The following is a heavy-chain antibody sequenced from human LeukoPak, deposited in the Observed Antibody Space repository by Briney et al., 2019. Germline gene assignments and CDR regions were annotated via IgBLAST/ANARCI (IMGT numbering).Heavy chain of an antibody. J-gene: IGHJ6*03. CDR1: GFTFSSYG. CDR2: ISYDGSNK. Sequence: GRSLRLSCAASGFTFSSYGMHWVRQAPGKGLEWVAVISYDGSNKYYADSVKGRFTISRDNSKNTLYLQMNSLRAEDTAVYYCAKDGDSGYDSGHYYYYYYMDVWGKGTTVTVSS. D-gene: IGHD5-12*01. CDR3: AKDGDSGYDSGHYYYYYYMDV. V-gene: IGHV3-30*18.